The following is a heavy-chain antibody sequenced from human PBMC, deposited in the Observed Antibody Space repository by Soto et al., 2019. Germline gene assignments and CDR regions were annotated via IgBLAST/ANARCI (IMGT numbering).Heavy chain of an antibody. CDR2: INHLGSI. D-gene: IGHD3-16*01. CDR1: GGSLSDYF. Sequence: SETLSLTCVVSGGSLSDYFWSWIRQPPGMALEWIGEINHLGSINYNPSLKSRVTMSVDTSKNQFSLTLNSVTAADTATYYCARGGVSHWAYFYYMDVWDRGATVTVSS. V-gene: IGHV4-34*01. CDR3: ARGGVSHWAYFYYMDV. J-gene: IGHJ6*03.